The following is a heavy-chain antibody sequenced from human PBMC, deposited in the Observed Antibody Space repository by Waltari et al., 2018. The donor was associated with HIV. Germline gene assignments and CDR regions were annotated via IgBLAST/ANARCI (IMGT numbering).Heavy chain of an antibody. J-gene: IGHJ4*02. CDR3: ADKATQYYFDY. D-gene: IGHD5-18*01. V-gene: IGHV4-34*01. Sequence: QVQLQQWGAGLLKPSETLSLTCAVYGGSFSGYYWSWIRQPPGKGLEWIGEINHSGSTNYNPSLKSRVTISVDTSKNQFSLKLSSVTAADTAVYYCADKATQYYFDYWGQGTLVTVSS. CDR2: INHSGST. CDR1: GGSFSGYY.